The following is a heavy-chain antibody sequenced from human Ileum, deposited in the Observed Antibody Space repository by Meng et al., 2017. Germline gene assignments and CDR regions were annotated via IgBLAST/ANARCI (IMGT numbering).Heavy chain of an antibody. CDR2: IWHDGKNK. D-gene: IGHD1-26*01. Sequence: LVGSWGGVVQPGTSLRRACVASGFTFNNYGMHWVRQAPGKGLEWVAVIWHDGKNKYYGDSVKDRFTISRDNSKNILYLQLTSLTAEDTAVYYCARDPGREGPIDYWGQGTLVTVSS. CDR3: ARDPGREGPIDY. V-gene: IGHV3-33*01. CDR1: GFTFNNYG. J-gene: IGHJ4*02.